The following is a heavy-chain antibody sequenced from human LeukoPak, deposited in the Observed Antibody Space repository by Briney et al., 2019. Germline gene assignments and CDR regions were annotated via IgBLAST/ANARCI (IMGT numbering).Heavy chain of an antibody. CDR3: ARDRVRDSSTWYFDY. CDR2: IYYSGST. CDR1: GDSITSFY. Sequence: PSESLSLTCTVSGDSITSFYWSWIRQPPGKGLEWIGYIYYSGSTNYNPSLKSRVTISVDTSKNQFTLKLSSVTAADTAGYYCARDRVRDSSTWYFDYWGQGTLVTVSS. J-gene: IGHJ4*02. V-gene: IGHV4-59*01. D-gene: IGHD3-22*01.